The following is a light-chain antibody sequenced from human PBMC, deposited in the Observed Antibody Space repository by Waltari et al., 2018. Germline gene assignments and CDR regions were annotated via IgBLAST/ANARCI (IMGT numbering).Light chain of an antibody. J-gene: IGKJ4*01. CDR2: EAS. V-gene: IGKV3-11*01. CDR1: QSVRSF. Sequence: EIVLTQSPATLSLSPGERATLSCRASQSVRSFLAWYQQKPGQAPRLLIHEASKRATGIPVRFSGSGSGTDFTLTISSLEPEDFAVYYCQQRINWPLTFGGGTKVEIK. CDR3: QQRINWPLT.